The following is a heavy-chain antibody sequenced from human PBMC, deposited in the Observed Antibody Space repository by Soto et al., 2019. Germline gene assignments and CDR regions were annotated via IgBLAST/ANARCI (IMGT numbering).Heavy chain of an antibody. CDR1: GGSISGYY. D-gene: IGHD3-10*01. J-gene: IGHJ4*02. V-gene: IGHV4-59*01. CDR3: ARESYYGSGATVDAY. CDR2: IYYSGTT. Sequence: SETLSLTCTVSGGSISGYYWSWIRQPPGKGLEWIGYIYYSGTTSYNPSLNSRVTMSVDTSKNQFSLKVNSVTAADTAAYYCARESYYGSGATVDAYWGQGTLVTVSS.